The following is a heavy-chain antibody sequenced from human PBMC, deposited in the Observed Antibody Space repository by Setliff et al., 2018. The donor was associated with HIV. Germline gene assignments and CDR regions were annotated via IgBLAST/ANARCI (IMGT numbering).Heavy chain of an antibody. D-gene: IGHD2-21*01. CDR3: AKRASYSFQI. J-gene: IGHJ3*02. CDR2: VHHDGST. V-gene: IGHV4-38-2*01. CDR1: DYSVLNDNY. Sequence: KASETLSLTCAVSDYSVLNDNYWGWIRQSPGKGLEWIGSVHHDGSTYYNPSLESRVTTTIDTSKNQLSLTLTSVTAADTAIYYCAKRASYSFQIWGRGTMFTVSS.